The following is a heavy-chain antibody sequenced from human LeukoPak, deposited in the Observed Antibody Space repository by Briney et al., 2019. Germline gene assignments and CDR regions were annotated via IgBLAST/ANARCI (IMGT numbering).Heavy chain of an antibody. J-gene: IGHJ4*02. CDR3: AKSVLLWFGELLPFDY. CDR1: GGSISSYY. V-gene: IGHV4-59*01. D-gene: IGHD3-10*01. Sequence: SETLSLTCTVSGGSISSYYWSWIRQPPGKGLEWIGYIYYSGSTNYNPSLKSRVTISVDTSKNQFSLKLSSVTAADTAVYYCAKSVLLWFGELLPFDYWGQGTLVTVSS. CDR2: IYYSGST.